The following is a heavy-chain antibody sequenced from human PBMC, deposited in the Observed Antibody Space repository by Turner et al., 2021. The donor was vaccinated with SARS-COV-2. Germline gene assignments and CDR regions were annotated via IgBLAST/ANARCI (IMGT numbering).Heavy chain of an antibody. CDR3: ARDRAFGDSSGRDY. Sequence: QVQLVESGGGVVQPGRSLRLSCAASGFTVSSYGMHWVRQAPGKGLEWVAVILFDGSNKYYADSGKGLFTISRDNSKNTLYLQMNSLRAEDTAVYYCARDRAFGDSSGRDYWGQGTLVTVSS. V-gene: IGHV3-33*01. CDR1: GFTVSSYG. CDR2: ILFDGSNK. D-gene: IGHD3-22*01. J-gene: IGHJ4*02.